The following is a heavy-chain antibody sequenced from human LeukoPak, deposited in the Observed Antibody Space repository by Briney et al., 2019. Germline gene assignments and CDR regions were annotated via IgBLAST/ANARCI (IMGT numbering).Heavy chain of an antibody. CDR1: GGSLSSSSYY. V-gene: IGHV4-39*07. J-gene: IGHJ4*02. Sequence: SETLSLTCTVSGGSLSSSSYYWGWIRQPPGEGLEWIGNIYYSGSTYYNPSLKSRVIISADTSKYQFSLRLSSVTAADTAVYYCARGFSYSSSPGFDYWGQGTLVTVSS. CDR3: ARGFSYSSSPGFDY. D-gene: IGHD6-6*01. CDR2: IYYSGST.